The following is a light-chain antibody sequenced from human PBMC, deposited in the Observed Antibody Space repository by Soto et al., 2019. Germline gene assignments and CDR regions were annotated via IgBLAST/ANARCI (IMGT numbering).Light chain of an antibody. CDR2: SNV. CDR3: AAWDASLSGWV. V-gene: IGLV1-47*02. CDR1: SSNIGSNY. J-gene: IGLJ3*02. Sequence: QSVLTQPPSASGTPGEGVIISCSGTSSNIGSNYVYWYRLLPGTAPKLVMFSNVMRPPGVPDRFSGAKSGTSASLAISGLRPEDEADYFCAAWDASLSGWVFGGGTKVTV.